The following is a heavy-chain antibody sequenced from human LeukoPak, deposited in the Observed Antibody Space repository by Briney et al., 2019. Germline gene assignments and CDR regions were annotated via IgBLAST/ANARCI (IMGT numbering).Heavy chain of an antibody. V-gene: IGHV4-39*01. CDR1: GGSISSSSYY. CDR3: ARGRARDYTGAFDI. D-gene: IGHD4-11*01. Sequence: SETLSLTCTVSGGSISSSSYYWGWIRQPPGKGLEWIGSIYYSGSTYYNPSLKSRVTISVDTSKNQFSLKLSSVTAADTAVYYCARGRARDYTGAFDIWGQGTMVTVSS. CDR2: IYYSGST. J-gene: IGHJ3*02.